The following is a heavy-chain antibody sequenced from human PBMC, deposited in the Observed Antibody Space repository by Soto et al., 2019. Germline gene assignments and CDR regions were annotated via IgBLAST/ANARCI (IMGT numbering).Heavy chain of an antibody. V-gene: IGHV1-2*04. CDR2: INPNSGGT. D-gene: IGHD6-6*01. Sequence: ASVKVSCKASGYTFTGYYMHWVRQAPGQGLEWMGWINPNSGGTNYAQKFQGWVTMTRDTSINTAYMELSRLRSDDTAVYYCATTSLYSSSSGYYYGMDVWGQGTTVTVSS. J-gene: IGHJ6*02. CDR1: GYTFTGYY. CDR3: ATTSLYSSSSGYYYGMDV.